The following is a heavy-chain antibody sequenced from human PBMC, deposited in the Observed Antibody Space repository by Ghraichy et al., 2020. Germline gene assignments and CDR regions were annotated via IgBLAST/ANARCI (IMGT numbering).Heavy chain of an antibody. CDR3: AREIRYYDILTGYYGGYYFDY. V-gene: IGHV1-18*01. J-gene: IGHJ4*02. D-gene: IGHD3-9*01. Sequence: ASVKVSCKASGYTFTSYGISWVRQAPGQGLEWMGWISAYNGNTNYAQKLQGRVTMTTDTSTSTAYMELRSLRSDDTAVYYCAREIRYYDILTGYYGGYYFDYWGQGTLVTVSS. CDR2: ISAYNGNT. CDR1: GYTFTSYG.